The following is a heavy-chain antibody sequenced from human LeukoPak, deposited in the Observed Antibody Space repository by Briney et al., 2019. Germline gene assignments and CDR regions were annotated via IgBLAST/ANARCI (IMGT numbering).Heavy chain of an antibody. Sequence: GGSLRLSCAASGFTFSSYEMNWVRQAPGKGLEWVANIKQDGSEKHYVDSVKGRFTISRDNAKNSLYLQMNSLRAEDTAVYYCARDAFSYYYYYMDVWGKGTTVTVSS. J-gene: IGHJ6*03. CDR2: IKQDGSEK. V-gene: IGHV3-7*01. CDR1: GFTFSSYE. CDR3: ARDAFSYYYYYMDV.